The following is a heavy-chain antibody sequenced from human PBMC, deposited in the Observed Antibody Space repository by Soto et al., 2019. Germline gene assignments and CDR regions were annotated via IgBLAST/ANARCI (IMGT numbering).Heavy chain of an antibody. CDR3: AREKYYYDSFGYYPHYYYGVDV. J-gene: IGHJ6*02. Sequence: GGSLRLSCAASGFTVSSNYMSWVRQSPGKGLEWVSIIYSGGSTYYAGSVKGRFTISRDNSKNTLYLQMNSLRAEDTAVYYCAREKYYYDSFGYYPHYYYGVDVWGQGTTVTVSS. D-gene: IGHD3-22*01. V-gene: IGHV3-66*01. CDR2: IYSGGST. CDR1: GFTVSSNY.